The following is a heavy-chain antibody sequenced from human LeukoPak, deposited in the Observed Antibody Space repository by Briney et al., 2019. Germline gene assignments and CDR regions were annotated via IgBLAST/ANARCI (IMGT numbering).Heavy chain of an antibody. CDR2: IHHNGNT. D-gene: IGHD2-15*01. CDR3: EKDTHLDV. Sequence: SETLSLTCTVSGVSSSTSDFYWGWVRQPPGKGLEWIGNIHHNGNTYFHPSLKSRVTISTDTSKNQLSLTLSSVTAADTAVYYCEKDTHLDVWGQGTTVSVSS. J-gene: IGHJ6*02. CDR1: GVSSSTSDFY. V-gene: IGHV4-39*01.